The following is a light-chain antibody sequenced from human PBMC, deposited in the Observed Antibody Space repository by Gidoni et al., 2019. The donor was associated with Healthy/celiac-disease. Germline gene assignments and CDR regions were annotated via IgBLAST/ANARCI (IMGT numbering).Light chain of an antibody. CDR2: DAF. V-gene: IGKV1-5*01. Sequence: DIQMTQSPSTLSASVGDRVTITCRSSHSISSCLYWYQQKPWKAPKRLFYDAFSLESGVPSRFSGSVSETEFTLSISSLQPDDFATYYCQQYNSYSPWTFGQGTKVEIK. CDR1: HSISSC. CDR3: QQYNSYSPWT. J-gene: IGKJ1*01.